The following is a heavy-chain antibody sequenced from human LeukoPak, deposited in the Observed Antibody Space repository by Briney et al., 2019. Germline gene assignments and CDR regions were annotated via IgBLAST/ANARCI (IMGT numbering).Heavy chain of an antibody. J-gene: IGHJ4*02. CDR2: INPGGGST. CDR3: ARAAYCSGGSCHFDY. CDR1: GYTFTSYY. V-gene: IGHV1-46*01. Sequence: ASVKVSCKASGYTFTSYYMHWVRRAPGQGLEWMGIINPGGGSTSYAQKFQGRVIMTRDMSTSTVYMELSSLRSEDTAVYYCARAAYCSGGSCHFDYWGQGTLVTVSS. D-gene: IGHD2-15*01.